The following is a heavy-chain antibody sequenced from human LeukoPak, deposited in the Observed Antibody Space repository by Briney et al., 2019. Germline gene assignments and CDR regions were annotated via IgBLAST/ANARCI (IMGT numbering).Heavy chain of an antibody. V-gene: IGHV3-48*04. J-gene: IGHJ4*02. CDR3: ARVYLLLNYYDSSGYYNDY. D-gene: IGHD3-22*01. Sequence: GGSLRLSCAASGFTFSSYSMNWVRQAPGKGLEWVSYISSSSSTIYYADSVKGRFTISRDNAKNSLYLQMNSLRAEDTAVYYRARVYLLLNYYDSSGYYNDYWGQGTLVTVSS. CDR1: GFTFSSYS. CDR2: ISSSSSTI.